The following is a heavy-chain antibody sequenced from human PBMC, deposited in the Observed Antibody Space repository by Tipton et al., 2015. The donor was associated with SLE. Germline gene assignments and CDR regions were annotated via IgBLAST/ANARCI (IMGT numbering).Heavy chain of an antibody. CDR1: DGSISSFY. CDR3: ARDSSGGYNWFDP. V-gene: IGHV4-59*01. D-gene: IGHD3-22*01. J-gene: IGHJ5*02. Sequence: TLSLTCTVSDGSISSFYWSWIRQPPGKGLEWIGYISDSGSTNYNPSLKSRVTISVDTSKNQFSLKLSSVTAADTAVYYCARDSSGGYNWFDPWGQGTLVTVSS. CDR2: ISDSGST.